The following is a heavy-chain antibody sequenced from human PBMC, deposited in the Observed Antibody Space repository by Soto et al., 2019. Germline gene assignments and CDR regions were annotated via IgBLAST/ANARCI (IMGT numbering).Heavy chain of an antibody. J-gene: IGHJ4*02. CDR2: ISYDGSNK. D-gene: IGHD3-3*01. Sequence: QAQLVESGVGGVQPGGSLGLSWAAPGFTLSTFAMPWVRQPPGRGLGWGAVISYDGSNKYYADSVRGRFTISRDNSKNTLYLQLNSLRAEDTAVYYCARDKRDLRFLEWSYYFDYWGQGTLVTVSS. V-gene: IGHV3-30-3*01. CDR1: GFTLSTFA. CDR3: ARDKRDLRFLEWSYYFDY.